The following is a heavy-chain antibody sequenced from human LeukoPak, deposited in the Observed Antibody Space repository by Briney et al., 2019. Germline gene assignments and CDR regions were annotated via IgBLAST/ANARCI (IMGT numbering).Heavy chain of an antibody. J-gene: IGHJ5*02. Sequence: SETLSLTCAVYSGSFSNYYWSWIRQPPGKGLEWIGEINQSGSTNYNPSLKSRVTISVDTSKNQFSLKLSSVTAADTAVYYCATNIVVVVAATNVWFDPWGQGTLVTVSS. CDR2: INQSGST. V-gene: IGHV4-34*01. CDR1: SGSFSNYY. CDR3: ATNIVVVVAATNVWFDP. D-gene: IGHD2-15*01.